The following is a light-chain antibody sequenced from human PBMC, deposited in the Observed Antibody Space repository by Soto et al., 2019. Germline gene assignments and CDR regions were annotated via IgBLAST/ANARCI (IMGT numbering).Light chain of an antibody. V-gene: IGKV1-39*01. Sequence: DIQMTQSPSSLSASVGDRVIITCRASQSVSTYLNWYQQKLGKAPKLLISAASNLQSGVPSRFSGSGSGTEFTLPISGLEVEDFAIYFCQQSFTTPPYTFGQGTRL. CDR1: QSVSTY. J-gene: IGKJ2*01. CDR3: QQSFTTPPYT. CDR2: AAS.